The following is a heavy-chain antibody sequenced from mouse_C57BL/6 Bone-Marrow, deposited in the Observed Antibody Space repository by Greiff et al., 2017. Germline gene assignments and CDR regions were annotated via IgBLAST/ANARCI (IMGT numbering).Heavy chain of an antibody. J-gene: IGHJ3*01. CDR2: ISSGGSYT. Sequence: EVNLVESGGDLVKPGGSLKLSCAASGFTFSSYGMSWVRQTPDKRLEWVATISSGGSYTYYPDSVQGRCTISRDNAKNTLSLQMSSLKSEDTAMYYCARLGGYYVAWFAYWGQGTLVTVSA. CDR1: GFTFSSYG. D-gene: IGHD2-3*01. V-gene: IGHV5-6*01. CDR3: ARLGGYYVAWFAY.